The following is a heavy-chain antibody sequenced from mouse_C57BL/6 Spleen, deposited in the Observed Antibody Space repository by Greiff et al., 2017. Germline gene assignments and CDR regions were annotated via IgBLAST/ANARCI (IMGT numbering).Heavy chain of an antibody. CDR3: GGGLRWYFDV. CDR1: GYTFTSYW. D-gene: IGHD2-4*01. Sequence: QVQLQQPGAELVKPGASVKMSCKASGYTFTSYWITWVKQRPGQGLEWIGDIYPGSGSTNYNEKFKSKATLTVDTSSSTAYMQLSSLTSEDSAVYYCGGGLRWYFDVWGTVTTVTVSS. CDR2: IYPGSGST. V-gene: IGHV1-55*01. J-gene: IGHJ1*03.